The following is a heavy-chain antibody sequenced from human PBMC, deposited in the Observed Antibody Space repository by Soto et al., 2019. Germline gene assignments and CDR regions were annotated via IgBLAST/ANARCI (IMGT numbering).Heavy chain of an antibody. D-gene: IGHD3-3*01. CDR2: ISSSSSYT. CDR3: ARSLDRVPRDAFDI. J-gene: IGHJ3*02. V-gene: IGHV3-11*06. Sequence: PGGSLRLSCAASGFTFSDYYMSWIRQAPGKGLEWVSYISSSSSYTNYADSVKGRFTISRDNAKNSLYLQMNSLRAEDTAVYYCARSLDRVPRDAFDIWGQGTMVTVSS. CDR1: GFTFSDYY.